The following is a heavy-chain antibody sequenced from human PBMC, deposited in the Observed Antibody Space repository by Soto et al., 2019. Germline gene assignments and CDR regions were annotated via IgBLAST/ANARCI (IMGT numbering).Heavy chain of an antibody. Sequence: PGESLKISCKASGYSFINYWIGWVRQMPGKGLEWMAIINPGNSETRYSPAFQGQVTISADKSVTTTYLQWDSLRPEDTAVYYCAKDGHLGGSEPLYCFDYWGQGALVTVSS. D-gene: IGHD3-10*01. CDR1: GYSFINYW. V-gene: IGHV5-51*01. CDR2: INPGNSET. J-gene: IGHJ4*02. CDR3: AKDGHLGGSEPLYCFDY.